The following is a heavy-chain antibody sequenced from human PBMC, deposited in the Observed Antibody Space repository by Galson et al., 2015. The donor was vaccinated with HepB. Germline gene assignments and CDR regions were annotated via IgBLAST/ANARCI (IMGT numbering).Heavy chain of an antibody. CDR2: ISAYNGNT. J-gene: IGHJ6*02. D-gene: IGHD4-17*01. V-gene: IGHV1-18*01. Sequence: SVKLSCKASGYTFTSYGISWVRQAPGQGLEWMGWISAYNGNTNYAQKLQGRVTMTTDTSTSTAYMELRSLRSDDTAVHYCARDLTTVTTNYGMDVWGQGTTVTVSS. CDR3: ARDLTTVTTNYGMDV. CDR1: GYTFTSYG.